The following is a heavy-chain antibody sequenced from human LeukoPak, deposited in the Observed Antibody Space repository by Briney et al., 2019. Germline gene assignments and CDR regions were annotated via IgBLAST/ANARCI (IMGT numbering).Heavy chain of an antibody. CDR3: AKAHRTVAGHFDY. J-gene: IGHJ4*02. D-gene: IGHD6-19*01. V-gene: IGHV3-30*18. Sequence: GGSLRLSCAASGFTFSSYGMHWVRQAPGKGLEWVAVISYDGSNKYYADSVKGRFTISRDNSKNTLYLQMNSLRAEDTAVYYCAKAHRTVAGHFDYWGQGTLVTVSS. CDR1: GFTFSSYG. CDR2: ISYDGSNK.